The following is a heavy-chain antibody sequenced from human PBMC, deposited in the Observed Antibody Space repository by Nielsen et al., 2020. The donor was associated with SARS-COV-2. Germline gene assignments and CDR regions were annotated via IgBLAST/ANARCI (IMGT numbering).Heavy chain of an antibody. J-gene: IGHJ4*02. D-gene: IGHD2-15*01. CDR2: ISYDGSNK. V-gene: IGHV3-30*18. Sequence: GGSLRLSCAASGFTFSTYGMHWVRRAPGKGLEWVAAISYDGSNKYYVDSVKGRFTISRDNSKNTLYLQMSSLREEDTAVYYCAKDWTAIVVVPSGGVDYWGRGTLVTVSS. CDR1: GFTFSTYG. CDR3: AKDWTAIVVVPSGGVDY.